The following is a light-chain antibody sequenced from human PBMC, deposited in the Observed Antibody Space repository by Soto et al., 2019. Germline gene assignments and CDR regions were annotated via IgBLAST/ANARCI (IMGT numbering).Light chain of an antibody. CDR3: QSYDSSLSGSV. CDR1: SSNIGAGYH. Sequence: QPVLTQPPSVSGAPGQRVTISCTGSSSNIGAGYHVHWYQQLPGTAPKFLIYGNSNRPSGVPDRFSGSKSGTSASLAITGLQAEDEADYYCQSYDSSLSGSVFGGGTKVTVL. V-gene: IGLV1-40*01. J-gene: IGLJ3*02. CDR2: GNS.